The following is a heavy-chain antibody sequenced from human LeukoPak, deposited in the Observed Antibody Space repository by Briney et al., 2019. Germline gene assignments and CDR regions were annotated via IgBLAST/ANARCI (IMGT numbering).Heavy chain of an antibody. V-gene: IGHV3-33*06. J-gene: IGHJ4*02. CDR1: GFTFSSYG. Sequence: GGSLRLSCAASGFTFSSYGMHWIRQAPGKGLEWVAVIWYDGSNKFYTDSVKGRFTISRDNSKNTLYLQMNSLRAEDTAVYYCAKAQGYGGNSGIDYWGQGTLVTVYS. CDR3: AKAQGYGGNSGIDY. CDR2: IWYDGSNK. D-gene: IGHD4-23*01.